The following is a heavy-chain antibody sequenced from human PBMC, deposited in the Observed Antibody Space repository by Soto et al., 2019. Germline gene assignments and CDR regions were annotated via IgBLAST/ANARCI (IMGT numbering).Heavy chain of an antibody. CDR3: AKNTIFGVVIYYYYYMDV. V-gene: IGHV3-23*01. CDR2: ISGSGGST. J-gene: IGHJ6*03. CDR1: GFTFSSYA. Sequence: PGGSLRLSCAASGFTFSSYAMSWVRQAPGKGLEWVSAISGSGGSTYYADSVKGRFTISRDNSKNTLYLQMNSLRAEDTAVYYCAKNTIFGVVIYYYYYMDVWGKGTTVTVSS. D-gene: IGHD3-3*01.